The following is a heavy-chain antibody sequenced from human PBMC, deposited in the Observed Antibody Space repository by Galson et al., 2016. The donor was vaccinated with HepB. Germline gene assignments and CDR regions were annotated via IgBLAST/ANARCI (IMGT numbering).Heavy chain of an antibody. V-gene: IGHV3-72*01. Sequence: SLRLSCAVSGFTLSDHYIDWVRQAPGKGLEWVGRSRNNTHSYTTEYAASVTGRFTISRDNAKNSLYLQMNSLRDEDTDVYYCARRSAVVGFYDAFDIWGQGTVVT. J-gene: IGHJ3*02. CDR2: SRNNTHSYTT. CDR3: ARRSAVVGFYDAFDI. D-gene: IGHD2-15*01. CDR1: GFTLSDHY.